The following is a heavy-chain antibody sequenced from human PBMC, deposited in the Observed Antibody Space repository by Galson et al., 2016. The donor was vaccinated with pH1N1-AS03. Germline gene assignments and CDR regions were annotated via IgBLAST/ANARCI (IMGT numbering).Heavy chain of an antibody. J-gene: IGHJ4*02. CDR1: GFSFTNAW. CDR3: STGLLWFGFFEF. CDR2: IKSKTHGGTT. Sequence: SLRLSCAASGFSFTNAWMNWVRQVPGKGLEWVGRIKSKTHGGTTVYAAPVKGRFTISRDDSKNMVYLQMNSLKTEDTAVYYCSTGLLWFGFFEFWGPGTLVTVSS. V-gene: IGHV3-15*01. D-gene: IGHD3-10*01.